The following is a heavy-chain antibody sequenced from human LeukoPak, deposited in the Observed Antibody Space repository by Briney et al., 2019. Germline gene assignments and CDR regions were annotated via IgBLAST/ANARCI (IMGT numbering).Heavy chain of an antibody. V-gene: IGHV4-39*01. Sequence: PSETLSLTCTVSGASFSSSTYYWGWFRQPPGKGREWLGSSYYGGGTYDNRSRNGQVTMSVDTSKKQFSLKLSSVTAADTAVYYCARHAGGIAAAGTRPFDYWGQGTLVTVSS. CDR3: ARHAGGIAAAGTRPFDY. CDR2: SYYGGGT. J-gene: IGHJ4*02. D-gene: IGHD6-13*01. CDR1: GASFSSSTYY.